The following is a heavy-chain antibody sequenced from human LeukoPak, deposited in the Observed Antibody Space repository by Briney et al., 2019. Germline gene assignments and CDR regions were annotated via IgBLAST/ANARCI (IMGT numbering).Heavy chain of an antibody. D-gene: IGHD2-2*01. V-gene: IGHV3-48*01. CDR2: ISSNSSTI. Sequence: PGGSLRLSCAASGFTFSSYSMDWVRQAPGKGLELVSYISSNSSTIYYADSVKCRFTISRDNAKNSLYLKMNSLRAEDTAVYYCAGLGYCSSTSCPPTYGMDVWGQGTTVTVS. CDR1: GFTFSSYS. J-gene: IGHJ6*02. CDR3: AGLGYCSSTSCPPTYGMDV.